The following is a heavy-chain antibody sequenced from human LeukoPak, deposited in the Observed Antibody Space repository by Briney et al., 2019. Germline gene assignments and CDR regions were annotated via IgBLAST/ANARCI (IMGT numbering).Heavy chain of an antibody. CDR2: ITSSGSPI. D-gene: IGHD3-10*01. CDR1: GFTFSSYS. J-gene: IGHJ6*02. V-gene: IGHV3-48*02. CDR3: AMLGLGSGSYYYYYGMGV. Sequence: PGGSLRLSCAGSGFTFSSYSMNWVRQAPGKGLEWVSYITSSGSPIYYADSVKGRFTVSRDNAKNSLYLQVNSLRDEDTAVYYCAMLGLGSGSYYYYYGMGVWGQGTTVTVSS.